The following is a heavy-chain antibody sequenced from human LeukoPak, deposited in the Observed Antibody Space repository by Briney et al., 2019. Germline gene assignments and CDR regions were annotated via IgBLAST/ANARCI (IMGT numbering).Heavy chain of an antibody. D-gene: IGHD5/OR15-5a*01. Sequence: PGGSLRLSCAASGFTFSSYGMHWVRQAPGKGLEWVAFIRYDGSNKYYADSVKGRFTISRDNSKNTLYLQMNGLRAEDTAVYYCAKGPSSRYYYMDVWGKGTTVTVSS. CDR2: IRYDGSNK. CDR1: GFTFSSYG. CDR3: AKGPSSRYYYMDV. V-gene: IGHV3-30*02. J-gene: IGHJ6*03.